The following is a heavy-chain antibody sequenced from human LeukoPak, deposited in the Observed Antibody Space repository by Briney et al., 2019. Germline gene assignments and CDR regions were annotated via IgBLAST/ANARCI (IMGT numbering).Heavy chain of an antibody. Sequence: PRGSLRLSSAASGFTFSSYVMYWVRQGLGKGLERVSFIRYDGSNKYYADSVRGRFSISRDNSKNTLYLQMNSLRAEDTAVYYCAKDMTREPTPPLDLWGRGPLVTVSS. J-gene: IGHJ2*01. D-gene: IGHD1-26*01. CDR1: GFTFSSYV. CDR2: IRYDGSNK. CDR3: AKDMTREPTPPLDL. V-gene: IGHV3-30*02.